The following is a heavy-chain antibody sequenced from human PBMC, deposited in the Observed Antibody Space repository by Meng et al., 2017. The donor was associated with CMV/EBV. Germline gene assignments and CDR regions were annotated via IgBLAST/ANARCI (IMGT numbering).Heavy chain of an antibody. Sequence: GESLKISCAASGFSFSAYSMNWVRQAPGKGLEWVSAVSSSSIYIYHADSVKGRFTISRDNSKNTLYLQMNSLRAEDTAVYYCAKTSGANLVGAFDIWGQGRMVTVSS. CDR2: VSSSSIYI. CDR1: GFSFSAYS. V-gene: IGHV3-21*04. D-gene: IGHD4/OR15-4a*01. J-gene: IGHJ3*02. CDR3: AKTSGANLVGAFDI.